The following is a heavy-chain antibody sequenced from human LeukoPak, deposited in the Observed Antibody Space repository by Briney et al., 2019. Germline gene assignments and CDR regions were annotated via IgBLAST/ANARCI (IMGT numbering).Heavy chain of an antibody. Sequence: SETLSLTCTVTVGSIRSYYWGWIRQPPGKGLEWIGYVYSSGSTNYNPSLKSRVTISADASKNQFSLTLTSVTAADTAVYYCASRISAGGIFHYWGQGTLVTVSS. CDR3: ASRISAGGIFHY. CDR1: VGSIRSYY. J-gene: IGHJ4*02. D-gene: IGHD6-13*01. V-gene: IGHV4-59*08. CDR2: VYSSGST.